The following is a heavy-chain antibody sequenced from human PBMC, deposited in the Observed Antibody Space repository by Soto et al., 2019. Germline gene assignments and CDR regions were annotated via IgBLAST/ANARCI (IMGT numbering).Heavy chain of an antibody. D-gene: IGHD3-3*01. CDR2: IYHSGST. J-gene: IGHJ6*02. V-gene: IGHV4-30-2*01. CDR3: ARAQTYYDFWSGYYNYGMDV. CDR1: GGSISSGGYS. Sequence: PSETLSLTCAVSGGSISSGGYSWSWIRQPPGKGLEWIGYIYHSGSTYYNPSLKSRVTISVDRSKNQFSLKLSSVTAADTAVYYCARAQTYYDFWSGYYNYGMDVWGQGSTVTVSS.